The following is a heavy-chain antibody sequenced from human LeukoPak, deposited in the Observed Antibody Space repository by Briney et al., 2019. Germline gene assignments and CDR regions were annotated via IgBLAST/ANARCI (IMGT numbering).Heavy chain of an antibody. J-gene: IGHJ4*02. CDR2: IKSKTDGWTT. CDR1: GFTFSNAW. CDR3: TTEAWFGESYYFDH. Sequence: GGSLRLSCAASGFTFSNAWMSWVRQAPGKGLEWVGRIKSKTDGWTTDYAAPVKVRFTISRDDSKNTLYLRMNSLKTEDTAVYYCTTEAWFGESYYFDHWGQGTLVTVSS. D-gene: IGHD3-10*01. V-gene: IGHV3-15*01.